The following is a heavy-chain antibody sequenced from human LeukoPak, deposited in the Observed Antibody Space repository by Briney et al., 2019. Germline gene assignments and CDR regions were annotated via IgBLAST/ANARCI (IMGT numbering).Heavy chain of an antibody. CDR3: ARGKAAAGIYYFDY. D-gene: IGHD6-13*01. CDR1: GYTFTSYD. CDR2: MNPNSGNT. Sequence: GASAKVSCKASGYTFTSYDINWVRQATGQGLEWMGWMNPNSGNTGYAQKFQGRVTMTRNTSISTAYMELSSLRSEDTAVYYCARGKAAAGIYYFDYWGQGTLVTVSS. V-gene: IGHV1-8*01. J-gene: IGHJ4*02.